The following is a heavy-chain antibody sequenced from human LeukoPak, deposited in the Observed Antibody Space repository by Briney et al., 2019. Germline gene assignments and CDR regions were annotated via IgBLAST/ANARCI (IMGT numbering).Heavy chain of an antibody. CDR1: GFTFSSYG. Sequence: PGGSLRLSCAASGFTFSSYGMHWVRQAPGKGLEWVAIISYDGSNKYYADSVKGRFTISRDNSKNTLYPQMNSLRAEDTAVYYCARAPPSSSWYYFDYWGQGTLVTVSS. CDR2: ISYDGSNK. V-gene: IGHV3-30*03. J-gene: IGHJ4*02. D-gene: IGHD6-13*01. CDR3: ARAPPSSSWYYFDY.